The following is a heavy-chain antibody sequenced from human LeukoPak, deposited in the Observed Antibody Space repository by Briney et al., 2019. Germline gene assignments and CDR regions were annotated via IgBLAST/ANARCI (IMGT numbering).Heavy chain of an antibody. D-gene: IGHD2-2*01. Sequence: SETLSLTCTVYGDSISSSTYYWGWIRQPPGEGLEWIGSISYSGSTYYNPSLNSRVTISVDTSKNQFSLKVNSVTAADTAVYYCARQAPAANYFDYWGQGTLVIVSS. J-gene: IGHJ4*02. CDR3: ARQAPAANYFDY. V-gene: IGHV4-39*01. CDR2: ISYSGST. CDR1: GDSISSSTYY.